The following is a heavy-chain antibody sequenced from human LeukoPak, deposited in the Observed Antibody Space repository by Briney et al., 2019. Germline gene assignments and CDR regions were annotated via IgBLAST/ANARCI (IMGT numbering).Heavy chain of an antibody. CDR3: TRVRAVAEKYNAFDI. D-gene: IGHD6-19*01. J-gene: IGHJ3*02. CDR2: INPSGGSP. CDR1: GYTFSSHY. V-gene: IGHV1-46*01. Sequence: EASVKVSCKASGYTFSSHYLHWLRQAPGQGPEWMGIINPSGGSPSYGQTFQGRLSMTTDTSTNTVYMELSSLRSEDTAVYYCTRVRAVAEKYNAFDIWGQGTMVIVSS.